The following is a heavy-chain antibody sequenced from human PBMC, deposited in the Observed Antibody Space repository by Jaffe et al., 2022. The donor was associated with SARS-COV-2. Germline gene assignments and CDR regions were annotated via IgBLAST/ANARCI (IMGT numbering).Heavy chain of an antibody. CDR1: GYTFTSYG. V-gene: IGHV1-18*01. CDR2: ISAYNGNT. Sequence: QVQLVQSGAEVKKPGASVKVSCKASGYTFTSYGISWVRQAPGQGLEWMGWISAYNGNTNYAQKLQGRVTMTTDTSTSTAYMELRSLRSDDTAVYYCAKTELDERPGLYYYYGMDVWGQGTTVTVSS. J-gene: IGHJ6*02. D-gene: IGHD1-26*01. CDR3: AKTELDERPGLYYYYGMDV.